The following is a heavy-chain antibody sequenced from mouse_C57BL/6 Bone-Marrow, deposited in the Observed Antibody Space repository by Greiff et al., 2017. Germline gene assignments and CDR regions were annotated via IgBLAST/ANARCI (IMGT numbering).Heavy chain of an antibody. V-gene: IGHV2-2*01. J-gene: IGHJ2*01. D-gene: IGHD4-1*01. CDR1: GFSLTSYG. Sequence: QVQLKESGPGLVQPSQSLSITCTVSGFSLTSYGVHWVRQSPGKGLEWLGVIWSGGSTDYNAAFISRLSISKDNSKSQVFFKMNSLQADDTAIYYCARLGRGYWGQGTTLTVSS. CDR3: ARLGRGY. CDR2: IWSGGST.